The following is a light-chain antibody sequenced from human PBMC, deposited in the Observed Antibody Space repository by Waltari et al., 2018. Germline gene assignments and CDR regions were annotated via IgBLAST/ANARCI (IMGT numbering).Light chain of an antibody. CDR2: SND. V-gene: IGLV1-44*01. CDR1: SSNIGRKT. CDR3: AAWDDSLGGWV. Sequence: QSVLTQPPSASGTPGQRVTISRSGISSNIGRKTENWYPHLPGTAPKLPIYSNDQRPSGVPDRFSGSKSGTSASLAISGPQSEDEADYFCAAWDDSLGGWVFGGGTRLTVL. J-gene: IGLJ3*02.